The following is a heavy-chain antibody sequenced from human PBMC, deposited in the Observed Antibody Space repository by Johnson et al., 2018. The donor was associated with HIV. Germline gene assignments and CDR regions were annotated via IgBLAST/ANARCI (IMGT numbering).Heavy chain of an antibody. Sequence: VQLVESGGGLVQPGGSLRLSCAASGFTFSTYWMHWVRQAPGKGLAWVSRINSDGSSTGYEDSVKGRVTISRDNDKNSMYLQMNSLRVEDTALYYCASVFSSGSNDAFDIWGQATMVTVS. CDR2: INSDGSST. CDR3: ASVFSSGSNDAFDI. D-gene: IGHD3-22*01. V-gene: IGHV3-74*01. J-gene: IGHJ3*02. CDR1: GFTFSTYW.